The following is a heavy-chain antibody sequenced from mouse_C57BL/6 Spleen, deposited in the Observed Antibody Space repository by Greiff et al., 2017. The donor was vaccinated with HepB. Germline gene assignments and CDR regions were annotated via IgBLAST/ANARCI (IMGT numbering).Heavy chain of an antibody. CDR2: IYPGSGST. J-gene: IGHJ3*01. CDR3: ARGLRSSY. CDR1: GYTFTSYW. D-gene: IGHD3-2*02. V-gene: IGHV1-55*01. Sequence: QVQLQQPGAELVKPGASVKMSCKASGYTFTSYWITWVKQRPGQGLEWIGDIYPGSGSTNYNEKFKSKATLTVDKSSSTAYMQLSSLTSEDSAVYYCARGLRSSYWGQGTLVTVSA.